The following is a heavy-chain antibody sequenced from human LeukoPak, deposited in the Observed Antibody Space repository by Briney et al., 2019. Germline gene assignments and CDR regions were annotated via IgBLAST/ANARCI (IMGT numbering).Heavy chain of an antibody. CDR2: IYYSGST. V-gene: IGHV4-30-4*01. CDR3: ARDRRTVTTLVQNWIGDDFDY. Sequence: PSQTLSLTCTVSGGSISSGDYYWSWIRQPPGKGLERIGYIYYSGSTYYNPSLKSRVTISVDTSKNQFSLKLSSVTAADTAVYYCARDRRTVTTLVQNWIGDDFDYWGQGTLVTVSS. D-gene: IGHD4-23*01. J-gene: IGHJ4*02. CDR1: GGSISSGDYY.